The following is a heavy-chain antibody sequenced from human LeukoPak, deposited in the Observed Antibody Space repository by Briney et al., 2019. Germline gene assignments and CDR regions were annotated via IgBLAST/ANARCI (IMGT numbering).Heavy chain of an antibody. CDR1: GYTLTELS. Sequence: GASVKVSCKVSGYTLTELSMHWVRQAPGKGLEWMGGFDPEDGETIYAQKFQGRVTMTEDTSTDTAYMELSSLRSEDTAVYYCATRLDILTGLRAFDIWGQGTMVTVSS. J-gene: IGHJ3*02. D-gene: IGHD3-9*01. CDR3: ATRLDILTGLRAFDI. CDR2: FDPEDGET. V-gene: IGHV1-24*01.